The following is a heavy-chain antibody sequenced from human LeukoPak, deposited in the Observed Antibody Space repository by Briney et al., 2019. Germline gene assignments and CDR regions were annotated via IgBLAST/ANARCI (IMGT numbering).Heavy chain of an antibody. D-gene: IGHD3-22*01. CDR2: MNPNSGNT. CDR1: GYTFTSYD. Sequence: ASVKVSCKASGYTFTSYDINWVRQATGQGLEWMGWMNPNSGNTSYAQKFQGRVTMTRNTSISTAYMELSSLRSEDTAVYYCASSMYYYDSSGYPFDYWGQGTLVTVSS. CDR3: ASSMYYYDSSGYPFDY. J-gene: IGHJ4*02. V-gene: IGHV1-8*01.